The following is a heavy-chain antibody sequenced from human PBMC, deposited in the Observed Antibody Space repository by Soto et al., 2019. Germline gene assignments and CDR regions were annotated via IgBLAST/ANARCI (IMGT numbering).Heavy chain of an antibody. J-gene: IGHJ6*02. D-gene: IGHD6-13*01. CDR2: IDPSDSYT. CDR1: GYSFPRYW. Sequence: GASLKLSCQGSGYSFPRYWISWVRQMPGKGLEWMGRIDPSDSYTNYSPSFQGHVTISADKSISTAYLQWSSLKASDTAMYYCARRLAAAGTYYYYGMDVWGQGTTVTVSS. CDR3: ARRLAAAGTYYYYGMDV. V-gene: IGHV5-10-1*01.